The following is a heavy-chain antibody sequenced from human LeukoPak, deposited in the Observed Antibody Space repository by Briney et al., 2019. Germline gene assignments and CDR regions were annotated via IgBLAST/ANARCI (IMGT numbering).Heavy chain of an antibody. V-gene: IGHV4-59*12. Sequence: NPSETLSLTCAVSGGSISSYYWSWIRQPPGKGLEWIGYIYYSGSTNYNPSLKNRVTISVDTSKNQFSLKLSSVTAADTAVYYCARGRANCSSTSCYTGDKAPKKIDYWGQGTLVTVSS. J-gene: IGHJ4*02. D-gene: IGHD2-2*02. CDR1: GGSISSYY. CDR2: IYYSGST. CDR3: ARGRANCSSTSCYTGDKAPKKIDY.